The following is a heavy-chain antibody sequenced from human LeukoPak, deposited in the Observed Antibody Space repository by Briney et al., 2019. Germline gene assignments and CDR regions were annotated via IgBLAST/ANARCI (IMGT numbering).Heavy chain of an antibody. J-gene: IGHJ5*02. CDR1: GGSISSSSYY. CDR3: ARRMNYYDSSGSGTWFDP. Sequence: SETLSRTCTVSGGSISSSSYYWGWIRQPPGKGLEWIGSIYYSGSTYYNPSLKSRVTISVDTSKNQFSLNLSSVTAADTAVYYCARRMNYYDSSGSGTWFDPWGQGSLVTVSS. CDR2: IYYSGST. V-gene: IGHV4-39*01. D-gene: IGHD3-22*01.